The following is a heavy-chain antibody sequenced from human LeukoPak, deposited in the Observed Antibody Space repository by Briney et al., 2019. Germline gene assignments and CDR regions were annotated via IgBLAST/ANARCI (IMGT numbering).Heavy chain of an antibody. CDR2: ISYDGSNK. CDR1: GFTFSSYA. D-gene: IGHD3-10*01. CDR3: HYGSGRSTTNYYYYGMDV. V-gene: IGHV3-30-3*01. Sequence: GGPLRLSCAASGFTFSSYAMHWVRQAPVKGLEWVAVISYDGSNKYYADSVKGRFTISRDNSKNTLYLQMNSLRAEDTAVYYCHYGSGRSTTNYYYYGMDVWGQGTTVTVSS. J-gene: IGHJ6*02.